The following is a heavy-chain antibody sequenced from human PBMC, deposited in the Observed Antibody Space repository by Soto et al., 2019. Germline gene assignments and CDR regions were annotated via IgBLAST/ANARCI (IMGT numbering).Heavy chain of an antibody. CDR2: IYYSGST. CDR3: ARVGPTIPPRAGMPRYAFDI. D-gene: IGHD2-2*02. Sequence: QVQLQESGPGLVKPSETLSLTCTVSGGSISSYYWSWIRQPPGKGLEWIGYIYYSGSTNYNPSLKSRVTISVDTSKNQFSLKLSSVTAADTAVYYCARVGPTIPPRAGMPRYAFDIWGQGTMVTVSS. V-gene: IGHV4-59*01. J-gene: IGHJ3*02. CDR1: GGSISSYY.